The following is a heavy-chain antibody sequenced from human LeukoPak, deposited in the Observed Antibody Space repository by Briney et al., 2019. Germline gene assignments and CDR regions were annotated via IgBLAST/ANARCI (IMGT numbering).Heavy chain of an antibody. CDR2: IWYDGTNE. D-gene: IGHD3-22*01. V-gene: IGHV3-30*02. CDR1: GFTFTSYG. Sequence: GGSLRLSCAASGFTFTSYGMHWVRQAPGKGLEWVAFIWYDGTNEYYADSVKGRFTISRDNSNNILYLQMDSLRAEDTAVYYCATQFRPAYYYDSRAYWGYFDSWGRGTMVTVPS. J-gene: IGHJ4*02. CDR3: ATQFRPAYYYDSRAYWGYFDS.